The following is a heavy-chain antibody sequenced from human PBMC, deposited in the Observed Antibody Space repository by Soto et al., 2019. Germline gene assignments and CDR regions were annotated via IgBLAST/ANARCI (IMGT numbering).Heavy chain of an antibody. CDR3: ARVASDYINSVDN. CDR2: IGGSGGNR. J-gene: IGHJ4*02. D-gene: IGHD4-4*01. Sequence: EVQLLESGGGLVQPGGSLRLSCAASGFTFNAYAMTWVRQAPGKGLEWVSAIGGSGGNRYYADSVRGRFTISRDNSKDTVDLQMNSLRVEDTAVYYCARVASDYINSVDNWGQAILVTVSS. V-gene: IGHV3-23*01. CDR1: GFTFNAYA.